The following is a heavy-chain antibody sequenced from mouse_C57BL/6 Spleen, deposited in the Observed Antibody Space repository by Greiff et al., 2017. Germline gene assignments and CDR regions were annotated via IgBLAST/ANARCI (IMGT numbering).Heavy chain of an antibody. CDR3: TYDGYYYYAMDY. Sequence: EVQLVESGGGLVQPGGSMKLSCAASGFTFSDAWMDWVRQSPEKGLEWVAEIRNKANNHATYYAESVKGRFTISRDDSKSSVYLQMNSLRAEDTGIYYCTYDGYYYYAMDYWGQGTSVTVSS. CDR1: GFTFSDAW. D-gene: IGHD2-3*01. V-gene: IGHV6-6*01. CDR2: IRNKANNHAT. J-gene: IGHJ4*01.